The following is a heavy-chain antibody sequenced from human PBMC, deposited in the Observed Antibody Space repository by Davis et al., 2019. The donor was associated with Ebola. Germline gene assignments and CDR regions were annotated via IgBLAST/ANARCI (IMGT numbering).Heavy chain of an antibody. CDR2: INPSGGST. CDR3: ARESPVYCTNGVCYPASGGMDV. Sequence: AASVKVSCKASGYTFTSYYMHWVRQAPGQGLEWMGIINPSGGSTSYAQKFQGRVTMTRDTSTSTVYMEPSSLRSEDTAVYYCARESPVYCTNGVCYPASGGMDVWGQGTTVTVSS. D-gene: IGHD2-8*01. CDR1: GYTFTSYY. V-gene: IGHV1-46*01. J-gene: IGHJ6*02.